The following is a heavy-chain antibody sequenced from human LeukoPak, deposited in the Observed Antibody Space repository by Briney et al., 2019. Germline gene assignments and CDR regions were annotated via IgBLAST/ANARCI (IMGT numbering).Heavy chain of an antibody. J-gene: IGHJ4*02. Sequence: PGGSLRLSCVASGFTFSDSYMSWIRQAPGKGLEWVSYITTSTTYTLYADSVKGRSTISTDNAKNSLYLQMNSLRAEDTAVYYCARDYSGRVGASDYWGQGTLVTVSS. CDR3: ARDYSGRVGASDY. CDR2: ITTSTTYT. CDR1: GFTFSDSY. D-gene: IGHD1-26*01. V-gene: IGHV3-11*05.